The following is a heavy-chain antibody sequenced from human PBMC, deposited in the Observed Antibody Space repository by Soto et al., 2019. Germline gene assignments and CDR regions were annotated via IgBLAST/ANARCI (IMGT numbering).Heavy chain of an antibody. V-gene: IGHV1-2*02. CDR3: ARATAGAICCEHKWFDP. CDR2: IGPNTGDT. D-gene: IGHD2-21*02. J-gene: IGHJ5*02. CDR1: EYTFTDYF. Sequence: ASGKVSCKASEYTFTDYFLHGVRQAPGQGLECMGWIGPNTGDTDYTQNFRGRVTMTRDTSIDTAYMELSSLQTDDTARYYCARATAGAICCEHKWFDPCDYGTLGTV.